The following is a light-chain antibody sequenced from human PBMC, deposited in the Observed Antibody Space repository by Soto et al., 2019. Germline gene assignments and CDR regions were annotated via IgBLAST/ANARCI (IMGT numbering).Light chain of an antibody. CDR2: YTS. Sequence: DIQMTQSPSTLSASVGDRVTITCRATQSISSCLAWYQQKPGKAPKLLIYYTSSLESGVPSRFSGSGSGTEFTLTITSLQPDDVATYYCQQYNSSPCTFGHGTKVEIK. V-gene: IGKV1-5*01. CDR3: QQYNSSPCT. J-gene: IGKJ1*01. CDR1: QSISSC.